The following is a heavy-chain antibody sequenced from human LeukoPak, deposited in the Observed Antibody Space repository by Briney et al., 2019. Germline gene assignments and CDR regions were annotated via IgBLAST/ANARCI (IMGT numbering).Heavy chain of an antibody. Sequence: GGSLRLSCAASGFTFSSYSMNWVRQAPGKGLEWVSYISSSSSTIYYADSVKGRFTISRDNAKNSLYLQMNSLRAEDTAVYYCARLLAKKATLVRGVKSLVDVWGKGTTVTISS. V-gene: IGHV3-48*01. CDR3: ARLLAKKATLVRGVKSLVDV. CDR2: ISSSSSTI. CDR1: GFTFSSYS. J-gene: IGHJ6*04. D-gene: IGHD3-10*01.